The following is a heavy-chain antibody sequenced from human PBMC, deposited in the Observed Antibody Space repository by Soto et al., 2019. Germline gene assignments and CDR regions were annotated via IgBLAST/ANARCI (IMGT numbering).Heavy chain of an antibody. CDR3: AKSFYDSSGFDS. D-gene: IGHD3-22*01. CDR2: VSDTGLST. CDR1: GFTFRSYA. J-gene: IGHJ5*01. Sequence: PGGSLRLSCAASGFTFRSYALSWVRQAPGKGLEWVSTVSDTGLSTHYAGSVTGRFTISRDNSRNTLYLQMNGLRAEDTAVYYCAKSFYDSSGFDSWGLGTLVTVSS. V-gene: IGHV3-23*01.